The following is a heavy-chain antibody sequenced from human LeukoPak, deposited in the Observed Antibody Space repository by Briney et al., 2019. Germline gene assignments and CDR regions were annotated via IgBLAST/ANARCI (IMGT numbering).Heavy chain of an antibody. CDR1: GGTFSSYA. V-gene: IGHV1-18*01. Sequence: ASVKVSCKASGGTFSSYAISWVRQAPGQGLEWMGWISAYNGNTNYAQKLQGRVTMTTDTSTSTVYMELRSLRSDDTAVYYCARDRDCSSTSCYMDWFDPWGQGTLVTVSS. CDR2: ISAYNGNT. J-gene: IGHJ5*02. CDR3: ARDRDCSSTSCYMDWFDP. D-gene: IGHD2-2*02.